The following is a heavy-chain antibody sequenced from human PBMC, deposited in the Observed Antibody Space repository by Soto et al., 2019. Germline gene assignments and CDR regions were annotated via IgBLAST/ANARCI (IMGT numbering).Heavy chain of an antibody. D-gene: IGHD2-8*01. CDR2: IYHSGSA. J-gene: IGHJ4*02. CDR1: GGSITSNNL. V-gene: IGHV4-4*02. Sequence: PSETLSLTCAVSGGSITSNNLWSWIRHPPGQGLEWIGEIYHSGSANYNPSLKSRIIMSVDKSKNQFSLKLSSVTAADTAVYYCASGTNGAFFVYWGQGILVTVSS. CDR3: ASGTNGAFFVY.